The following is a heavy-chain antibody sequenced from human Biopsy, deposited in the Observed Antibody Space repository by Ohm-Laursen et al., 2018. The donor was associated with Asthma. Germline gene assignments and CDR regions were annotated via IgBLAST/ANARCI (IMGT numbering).Heavy chain of an antibody. CDR1: GYTFNSAG. D-gene: IGHD3-10*01. CDR2: ISVYNGNT. J-gene: IGHJ6*02. V-gene: IGHV1-18*03. CDR3: ARAVDYSHYYGIDV. Sequence: ASAKVSCKTSGYTFNSAGITWVRQAPGQRLEWMGWISVYNGNTKVAQKLQDRVTMITDTSTSTVYMELRSLRSDDMAVYFCARAVDYSHYYGIDVWGQGTTVTVS.